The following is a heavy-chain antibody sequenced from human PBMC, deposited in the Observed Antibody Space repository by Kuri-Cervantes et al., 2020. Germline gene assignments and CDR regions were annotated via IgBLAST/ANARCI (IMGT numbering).Heavy chain of an antibody. Sequence: ASVKVSCKASGYTFTGYYMHWVRQAPGQGLEWMGWINPNSGGTNYAQKFQGWVTMTRDTSISTAYMELSSLRAEDTAVYYCAKSRGLVRHGMDVWGQGTTVTVSS. CDR3: AKSRGLVRHGMDV. V-gene: IGHV1-2*04. D-gene: IGHD3/OR15-3a*01. CDR1: GYTFTGYY. J-gene: IGHJ6*02. CDR2: INPNSGGT.